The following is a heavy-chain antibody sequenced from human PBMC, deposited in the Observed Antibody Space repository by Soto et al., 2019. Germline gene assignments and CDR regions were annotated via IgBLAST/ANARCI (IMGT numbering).Heavy chain of an antibody. CDR3: AKDHWPPTLTYCSSSSCYGFFDY. D-gene: IGHD2-2*01. J-gene: IGHJ4*02. Sequence: GGSLRLSCAASGFTFSTYAMSWVRQAPGNGLEWVSAISASGSNTYYTDSVKGRFTISRDNSKNTLYLQMDSLRAEDTAVYYCAKDHWPPTLTYCSSSSCYGFFDYWGQGALVTVSS. CDR1: GFTFSTYA. CDR2: ISASGSNT. V-gene: IGHV3-23*01.